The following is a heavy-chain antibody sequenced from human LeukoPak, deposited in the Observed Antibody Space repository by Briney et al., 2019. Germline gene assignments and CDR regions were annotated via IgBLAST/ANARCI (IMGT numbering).Heavy chain of an antibody. V-gene: IGHV3-30*04. CDR2: ISYDGLYK. CDR3: ATTDNTCY. J-gene: IGHJ4*02. Sequence: GGSLRLSCTASGFTFSSYAMHWVRQSPGKGLEWLSVISYDGLYKYYTNAVNGRFTISRDNSKNTLYLQMSSLRGEDTAMYYCATTDNTCYWGQGTLVTVSS. D-gene: IGHD1-14*01. CDR1: GFTFSSYA.